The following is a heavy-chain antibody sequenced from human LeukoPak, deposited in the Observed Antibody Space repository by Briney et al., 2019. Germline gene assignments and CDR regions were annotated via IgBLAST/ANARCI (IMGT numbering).Heavy chain of an antibody. J-gene: IGHJ4*02. V-gene: IGHV3-53*01. D-gene: IGHD3-10*01. CDR2: IYSGGHT. CDR1: GFTVSGNY. CDR3: AKVSGLTIREPFFDS. Sequence: PGGSLRLSCAASGFTVSGNYMSWVRQAPGQGLEWVAIIYSGGHTFYADSVKGRFTISRDNSKNTLFLQMDSLRAEDTGVYFCAKVSGLTIREPFFDSWGQGTLVTVSS.